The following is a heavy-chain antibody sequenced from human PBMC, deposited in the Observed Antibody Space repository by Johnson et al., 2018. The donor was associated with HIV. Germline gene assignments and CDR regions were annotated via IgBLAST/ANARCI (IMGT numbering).Heavy chain of an antibody. CDR3: ARDWGFDDSSWPMEMGGAVDI. J-gene: IGHJ3*02. D-gene: IGHD6-13*01. Sequence: VQLVESGGGVVQPGRSVRLSCAASGFTFSMSSMHWVRQAPGKGLEWVAVISYDGSNKYYADSVKGRFTISRDNSKNTLYLQMNSLRAEDTAVYYCARDWGFDDSSWPMEMGGAVDIWGQGTMVTVSS. CDR1: GFTFSMSS. V-gene: IGHV3-30*04. CDR2: ISYDGSNK.